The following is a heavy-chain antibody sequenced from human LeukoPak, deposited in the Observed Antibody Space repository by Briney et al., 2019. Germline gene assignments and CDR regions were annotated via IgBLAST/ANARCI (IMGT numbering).Heavy chain of an antibody. CDR1: GFTPNKFR. J-gene: IGHJ5*02. V-gene: IGHV3-74*01. CDR2: ITGDGSDI. D-gene: IGHD4-17*01. CDR3: ARDAYTTTSNWLDP. Sequence: GRSLRLSCEPSGFTPNKFRIRWVRRAPGKGLVWVSRITGDGSDIAYADSVTGRFTVSRDDAKNILFLQMTSLRVEDTAIYYCARDAYTTTSNWLDPWGQGTLVTVSS.